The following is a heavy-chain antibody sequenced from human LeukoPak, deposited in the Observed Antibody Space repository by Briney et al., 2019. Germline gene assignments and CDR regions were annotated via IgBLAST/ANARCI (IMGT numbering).Heavy chain of an antibody. V-gene: IGHV1-2*04. D-gene: IGHD2-2*01. CDR1: GYTFTGYY. J-gene: IGHJ6*02. Sequence: GASVKVSCKASGYTFTGYYMHWVRQAPGQGLEWVGWINPNSGGTNYAQKFQGWVTMTRDTSISTAYMELSRLRSDDTAVYYCARAYCSSASCYAAGYGMDVWGQGTTVTVSS. CDR2: INPNSGGT. CDR3: ARAYCSSASCYAAGYGMDV.